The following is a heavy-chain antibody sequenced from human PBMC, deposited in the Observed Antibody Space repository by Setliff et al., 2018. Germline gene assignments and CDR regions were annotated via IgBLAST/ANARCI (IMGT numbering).Heavy chain of an antibody. V-gene: IGHV1-2*02. CDR3: ARGTSSSSWSEYFQH. CDR2: INPNTGGT. CDR1: GYTFTGYY. J-gene: IGHJ1*01. D-gene: IGHD6-13*01. Sequence: ASVKVSCKASGYTFTGYYMHWVRQAPGQGLEWMGWINPNTGGTNYAQKFQGRVTMTRDTSISTAYMELSRLRSYDTAVYYCARGTSSSSWSEYFQHWGQGTLVTVSS.